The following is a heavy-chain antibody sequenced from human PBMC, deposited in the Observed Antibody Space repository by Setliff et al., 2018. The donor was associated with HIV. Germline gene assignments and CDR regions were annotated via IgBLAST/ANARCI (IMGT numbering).Heavy chain of an antibody. CDR1: GDSVSSRSYY. CDR3: ARQGGYSGYGFYYYYYYMDV. V-gene: IGHV4-61*03. CDR2: IYYSGST. D-gene: IGHD5-12*01. Sequence: PSETLSLTCTVSGDSVSSRSYYWSWIRQPPGKGLEWIGYIYYSGSTNYNPSLESRVTISVDTSKNHFSLKLSSVTAADTAVYYCARQGGYSGYGFYYYYYYMDVWGKGTTVTVSS. J-gene: IGHJ6*03.